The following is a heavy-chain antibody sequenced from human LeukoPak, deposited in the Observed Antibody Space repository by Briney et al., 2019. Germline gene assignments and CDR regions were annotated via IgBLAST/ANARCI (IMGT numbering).Heavy chain of an antibody. CDR3: ARDGDSHYYFDY. CDR1: GFTVSSNY. D-gene: IGHD2-21*02. V-gene: IGHV3-53*01. CDR2: IYSGGST. Sequence: GGSLRLSCAASGFTVSSNYMSWVRQAPGKGLEWVSVIYSGGSTYYADSVKGRFTISRDNSENTLYLQMDSLRAEDTAVYYCARDGDSHYYFDYWGQGTLVTVSS. J-gene: IGHJ4*02.